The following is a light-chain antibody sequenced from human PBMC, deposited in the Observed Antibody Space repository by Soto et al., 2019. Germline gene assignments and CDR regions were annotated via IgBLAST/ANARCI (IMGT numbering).Light chain of an antibody. V-gene: IGLV1-40*01. J-gene: IGLJ1*01. CDR1: SSNIGAGYD. CDR2: INT. CDR3: QSYDSSLSGYV. Sequence: QSVLTQPPSVSGAPGQRVTISCTVSSSNIGAGYDVHWYQQLPGTAPRLLIFINTNRPSGVPDRFSGSKSGTSASLAITGLQAEDEADYYCQSYDSSLSGYVFRTGTKVTVL.